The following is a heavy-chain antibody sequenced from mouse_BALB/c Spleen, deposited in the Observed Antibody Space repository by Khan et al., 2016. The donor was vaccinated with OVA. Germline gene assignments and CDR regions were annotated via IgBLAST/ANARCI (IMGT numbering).Heavy chain of an antibody. Sequence: QIQLVQPGPRLLQPSPSLSITCTASGFSLTTYGVHWVRHSPGQGLEWLGVIRRGGSTDYNADFTSRLSITNDNSKSQVFFKMNSLQNEDTAIYYCAKEDYYGISWYYGMDYWWQGATVTVSS. D-gene: IGHD1-1*01. J-gene: IGHJ4*01. CDR2: IRRGGST. CDR3: AKEDYYGISWYYGMDY. V-gene: IGHV2-5*01. CDR1: GFSLTTYG.